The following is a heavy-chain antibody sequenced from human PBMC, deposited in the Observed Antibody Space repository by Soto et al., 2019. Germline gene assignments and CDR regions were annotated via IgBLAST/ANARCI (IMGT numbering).Heavy chain of an antibody. Sequence: GGSLRLSCATSGFTFSTYAMHWVRQAPGKGLEYVSAISSNGRSTYYADSVKGRFTISRDNSKNTLYLQMDSLRAEDMAVYYCARDRCTNGVCYAPSDYWGQGTLVTVSS. D-gene: IGHD2-8*01. J-gene: IGHJ4*02. CDR3: ARDRCTNGVCYAPSDY. V-gene: IGHV3-64*02. CDR2: ISSNGRST. CDR1: GFTFSTYA.